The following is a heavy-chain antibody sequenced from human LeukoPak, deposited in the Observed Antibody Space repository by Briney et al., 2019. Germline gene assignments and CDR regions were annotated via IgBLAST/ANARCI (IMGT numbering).Heavy chain of an antibody. V-gene: IGHV4-61*08. CDR1: GGSISSGGYY. CDR2: IYAGEKT. D-gene: IGHD5/OR15-5a*01. CDR3: ARGVSGFWPSFDL. J-gene: IGHJ4*02. Sequence: SETLSLTCTVSGGSISSGGYYWSWIRQHPGTGLEWIGYIYAGEKTRSSPSLESRVSISVDTSKSQFSLKLTSVTAADTAAYYCARGVSGFWPSFDLWGQGALVSVSS.